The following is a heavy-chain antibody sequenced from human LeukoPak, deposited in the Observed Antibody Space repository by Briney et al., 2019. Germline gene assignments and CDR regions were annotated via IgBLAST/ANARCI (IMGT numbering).Heavy chain of an antibody. Sequence: PSETLSLTCTVSGGSISSYYWSWIRQPPGKGLEWIGYIYYSGSTNYNPSLKGRVTMSVDTSKNQFSLKLTSVTAADTAVYYCARAPEYGLYYFDYWGQGTLVTVSS. CDR3: ARAPEYGLYYFDY. V-gene: IGHV4-59*12. D-gene: IGHD1-14*01. CDR1: GGSISSYY. CDR2: IYYSGST. J-gene: IGHJ4*02.